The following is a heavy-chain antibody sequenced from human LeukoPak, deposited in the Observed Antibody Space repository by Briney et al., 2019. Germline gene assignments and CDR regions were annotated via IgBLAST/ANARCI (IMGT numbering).Heavy chain of an antibody. Sequence: GGSLRLSCAASGFTFSTYAMSWVRQAPGKGLEWVSGLSGSGSSAYYADSVKGRFTISRDNSKNTLYLQMNSLRAEDTAVYYCAKVDSSGYSGVSAFDIWGQGTMVTVSS. CDR1: GFTFSTYA. CDR3: AKVDSSGYSGVSAFDI. J-gene: IGHJ3*02. D-gene: IGHD3-22*01. V-gene: IGHV3-23*01. CDR2: LSGSGSSA.